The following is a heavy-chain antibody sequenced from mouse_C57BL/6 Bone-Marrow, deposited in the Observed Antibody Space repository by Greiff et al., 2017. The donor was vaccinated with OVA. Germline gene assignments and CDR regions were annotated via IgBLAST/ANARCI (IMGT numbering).Heavy chain of an antibody. CDR2: IDPENGDT. D-gene: IGHD2-2*01. CDR3: TTGGLRRVFDY. Sequence: EVKVVESGAELVRPGASVKLSCTASGFNIKDDYMHWVKQRPEQGLEWIGWIDPENGDTEYASKFQGKATITADTSSNTAYLQLSSLTSEDTAVYYCTTGGLRRVFDYWGQGTTLTVSS. CDR1: GFNIKDDY. V-gene: IGHV14-4*01. J-gene: IGHJ2*01.